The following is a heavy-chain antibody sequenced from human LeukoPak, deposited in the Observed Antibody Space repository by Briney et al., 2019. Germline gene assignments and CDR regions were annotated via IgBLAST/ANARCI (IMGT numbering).Heavy chain of an antibody. CDR1: GFTFNSYG. D-gene: IGHD3-10*01. Sequence: GGSLRLSCAASGFTFNSYGTHWVRQAPGKGLEWVALISYDGSNKYYVDSVKGRFTISRDNSKIMLYLQMNSLRAEDTAVYYCARGGIMVRGVISWFDPWGQGTLVTVSS. J-gene: IGHJ5*02. V-gene: IGHV3-30*03. CDR3: ARGGIMVRGVISWFDP. CDR2: ISYDGSNK.